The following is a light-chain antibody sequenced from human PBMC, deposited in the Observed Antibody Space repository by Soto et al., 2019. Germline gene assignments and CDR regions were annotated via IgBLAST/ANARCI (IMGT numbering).Light chain of an antibody. Sequence: EIVLTQSPGTLSLSPGERATLSCRASQRVGSSYLAWYQHKPDQAPRLLIYGASGRATGTPDRFSGSGSGTDFTLTVSSLQPEDFAVYYCQHDYNLLTFGGGTKVDIK. CDR3: QHDYNLLT. V-gene: IGKV3-20*01. CDR1: QRVGSSY. CDR2: GAS. J-gene: IGKJ4*01.